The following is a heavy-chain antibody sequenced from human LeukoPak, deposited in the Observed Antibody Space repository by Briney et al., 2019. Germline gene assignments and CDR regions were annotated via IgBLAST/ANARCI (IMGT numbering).Heavy chain of an antibody. D-gene: IGHD3-22*01. CDR2: IISSGSTI. J-gene: IGHJ4*02. Sequence: GGSLRLSCAASGFTFSSYEMNWVRQAPGKGLEWVSYIISSGSTIYYADSVKGRFTISRGNAKNSLYLQMSSLRAEDTAVYYCARDPTYDSSGYGAQYYFGYWGQGTLVTVSS. CDR3: ARDPTYDSSGYGAQYYFGY. CDR1: GFTFSSYE. V-gene: IGHV3-48*03.